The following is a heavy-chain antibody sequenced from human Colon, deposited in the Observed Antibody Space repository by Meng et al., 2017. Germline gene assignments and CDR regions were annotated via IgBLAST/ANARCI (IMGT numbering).Heavy chain of an antibody. J-gene: IGHJ4*02. CDR3: ARYGDYYFDF. Sequence: GQLPDAGPGMVNASETLSRICTCSGGSISSYYWGWIRQPAGKGLEWIGRIYTSGNTNYNPSLESRVTMSVDTSKNQFSLKLSSVTAADTAVYYCARYGDYYFDFWGQGTLVTVSS. V-gene: IGHV4-4*07. D-gene: IGHD4-17*01. CDR2: IYTSGNT. CDR1: GGSISSYY.